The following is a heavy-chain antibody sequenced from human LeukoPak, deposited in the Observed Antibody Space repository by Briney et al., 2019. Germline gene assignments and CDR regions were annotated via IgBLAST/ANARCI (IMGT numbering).Heavy chain of an antibody. CDR1: GYTFTGYY. D-gene: IGHD3-10*01. CDR2: INPNTGGT. CDR3: ARDLSQLWFGESYNWFDP. V-gene: IGHV1-2*02. Sequence: ASVKVSCKASGYTFTGYYMHWVRQAPGQGLEWMGWINPNTGGTNYAQKFQGRVTVTRDTSISTAYMELSRLRSDDTAVYYCARDLSQLWFGESYNWFDPWGQGTLVTVSS. J-gene: IGHJ5*02.